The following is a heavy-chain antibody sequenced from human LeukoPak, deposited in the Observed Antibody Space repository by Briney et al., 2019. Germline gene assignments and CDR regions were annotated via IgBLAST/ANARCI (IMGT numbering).Heavy chain of an antibody. Sequence: ASVKVSCKASGYTFTGYYMHWVRQAPGQGLEWMGWINPNSGGTNYAQKFQGRVTMTRNTSISTAYMELSRLRSDDTAVYYCARVGATNDAFDIWGQGTMVTVSS. CDR1: GYTFTGYY. CDR2: INPNSGGT. V-gene: IGHV1-2*02. D-gene: IGHD1-26*01. J-gene: IGHJ3*02. CDR3: ARVGATNDAFDI.